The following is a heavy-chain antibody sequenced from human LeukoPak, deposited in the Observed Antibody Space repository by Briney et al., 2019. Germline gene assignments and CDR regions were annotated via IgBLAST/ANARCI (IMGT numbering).Heavy chain of an antibody. D-gene: IGHD6-13*01. CDR1: GFTFSRFA. Sequence: GGSLRLSCVASGFTFSRFAISWVRQAPGKGLEWVSVISGSGGSTYYADSVKGRFTIFRDNSKNALYLQMNSLRAEDTAVYYCAKDPSAPGTAEYFQHWGQGTLVTVAS. CDR3: AKDPSAPGTAEYFQH. V-gene: IGHV3-23*01. CDR2: ISGSGGST. J-gene: IGHJ1*01.